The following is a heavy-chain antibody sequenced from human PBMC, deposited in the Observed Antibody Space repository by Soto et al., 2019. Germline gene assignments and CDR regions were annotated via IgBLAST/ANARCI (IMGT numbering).Heavy chain of an antibody. Sequence: PGGSLRLSCAASGFIFNNYAMSWVRQAPGKGLEWVSVISGSGGSTYYAESVKGRFTMSRDNSKNTLYLQMNSLRAEDTAVYYCAKVRIMRFFAYWGQGTQVTVSS. CDR2: ISGSGGST. D-gene: IGHD3-10*01. CDR3: AKVRIMRFFAY. J-gene: IGHJ4*02. V-gene: IGHV3-23*01. CDR1: GFIFNNYA.